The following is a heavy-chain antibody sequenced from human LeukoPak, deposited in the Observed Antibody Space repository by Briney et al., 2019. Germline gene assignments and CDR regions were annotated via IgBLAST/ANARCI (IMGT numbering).Heavy chain of an antibody. CDR1: GFTFNNYG. V-gene: IGHV3-48*04. CDR3: ARAGPPAFDP. Sequence: GGSLRLSCAASGFTFNNYGMHWVRQAPGKGLEWVSYISYSGSTTSYADSVKGRFTISRDNAKNSLYLQMNSLRAEDTAVYYCARAGPPAFDPWGQGTLVTVSS. CDR2: ISYSGSTT. J-gene: IGHJ5*02.